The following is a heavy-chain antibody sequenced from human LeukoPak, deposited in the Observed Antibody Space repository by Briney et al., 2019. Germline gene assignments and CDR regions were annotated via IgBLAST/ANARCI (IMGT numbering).Heavy chain of an antibody. CDR3: ARDRSSNYDILTGYYLGYMDV. CDR1: GYTFTSYY. Sequence: ASVKVSCKASGYTFTSYYMHWVRQAPGQGLEWMGIINPSGGSTSYAQKFQGRVTMTRDMSTSTVYMELSSLRSEDTAVYYCARDRSSNYDILTGYYLGYMDVWGKGTTVTVSS. CDR2: INPSGGST. V-gene: IGHV1-46*01. D-gene: IGHD3-9*01. J-gene: IGHJ6*03.